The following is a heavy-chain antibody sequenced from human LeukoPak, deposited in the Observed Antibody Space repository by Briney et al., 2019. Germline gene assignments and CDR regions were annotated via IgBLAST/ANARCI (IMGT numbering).Heavy chain of an antibody. Sequence: PSQTLSLTCAVSGGSISSGGYSWSWIRQPPGKGLGWIGYIYHSGSTYYNPSLKSRVTISVDRSKNQFSLKLSSVTAADTAVYYCARGPYCSGGSCYSVWFDPWGQGTLVTVSS. J-gene: IGHJ5*02. CDR3: ARGPYCSGGSCYSVWFDP. CDR2: IYHSGST. D-gene: IGHD2-15*01. CDR1: GGSISSGGYS. V-gene: IGHV4-30-2*01.